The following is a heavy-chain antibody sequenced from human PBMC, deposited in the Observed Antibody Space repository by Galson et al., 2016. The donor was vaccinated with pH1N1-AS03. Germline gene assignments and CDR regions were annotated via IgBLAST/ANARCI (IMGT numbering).Heavy chain of an antibody. CDR2: VSGSGGST. J-gene: IGHJ6*04. D-gene: IGHD2-2*01. V-gene: IGHV3-23*01. CDR3: AKGGYCSSLSCRSPSGLMGV. CDR1: GFTFSSYA. Sequence: SLRLSCAASGFTFSSYAMSWVRQAPGKGLEWVSAVSGSGGSTYYADSVKGRFTISRGNSKNTLYLRMNTLRAGDTAVYYCAKGGYCSSLSCRSPSGLMGVWGKGTTVTVSA.